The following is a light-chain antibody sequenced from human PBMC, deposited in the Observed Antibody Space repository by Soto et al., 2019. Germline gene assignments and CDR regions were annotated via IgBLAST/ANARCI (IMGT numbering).Light chain of an antibody. Sequence: EIVLTQSPGTLSLSPGDRATLSCSASQTVSSNFLAWYQQRPGQAPRLLIYDASDRATGIPARFTGSGSGTDFTLTISSLEPEDFAVYYCQHRSNWPGTFGQGTKVDIK. CDR3: QHRSNWPGT. V-gene: IGKV3-11*01. J-gene: IGKJ1*01. CDR1: QTVSSN. CDR2: DAS.